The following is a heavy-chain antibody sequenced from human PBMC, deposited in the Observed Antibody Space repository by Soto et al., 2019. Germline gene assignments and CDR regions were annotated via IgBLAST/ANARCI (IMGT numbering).Heavy chain of an antibody. CDR1: GFTFSSYA. CDR3: ARGAGGDLGDY. CDR2: ISYDGSNK. Sequence: GGSLRLSCAASGFTFSSYAMHWVRQAPGKGLEWVAVISYDGSNKYYADSVKGRFTISRDNSKNTLYLQMNSLRAEDTAVYYCARGAGGDLGDYWGQGTLVTVSS. J-gene: IGHJ4*02. V-gene: IGHV3-30*04. D-gene: IGHD1-26*01.